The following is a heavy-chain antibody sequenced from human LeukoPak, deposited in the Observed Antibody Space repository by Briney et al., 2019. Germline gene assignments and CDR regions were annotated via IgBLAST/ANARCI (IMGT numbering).Heavy chain of an antibody. Sequence: SETLSLTCTVSGGSISSGGYYWSWIRQPPGKGLEWIGYIYHSGSTNYNPSLKSRVTISVDKSKNQFSLKLSSVTAADTAVYYCARRSGFGELLSYFDYWGQGTLVTVSS. CDR3: ARRSGFGELLSYFDY. J-gene: IGHJ4*02. CDR2: IYHSGST. V-gene: IGHV4-30-2*01. CDR1: GGSISSGGYY. D-gene: IGHD3-10*01.